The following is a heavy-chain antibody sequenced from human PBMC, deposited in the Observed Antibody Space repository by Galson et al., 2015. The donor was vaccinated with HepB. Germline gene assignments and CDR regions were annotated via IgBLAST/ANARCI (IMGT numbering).Heavy chain of an antibody. CDR3: AREGLGGAFDI. Sequence: SVKVSCKASGYTFTSYAMHWVRQAPGQRPEWMGWINAGNGNTKYSQKFQGRVTITRDTSASTAYMELSSLRSEDTAVYYCAREGLGGAFDIWGQGTMVTVSS. J-gene: IGHJ3*02. CDR2: INAGNGNT. CDR1: GYTFTSYA. V-gene: IGHV1-3*01. D-gene: IGHD3-16*01.